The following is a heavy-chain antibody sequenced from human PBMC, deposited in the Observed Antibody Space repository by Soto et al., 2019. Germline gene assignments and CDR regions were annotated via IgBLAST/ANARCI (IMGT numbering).Heavy chain of an antibody. Sequence: LSLTCTVSGHSITSDYQWGWIRQPPGKGLEWIGSIYHSGSTYYNPSLKSRVTISVDTTKSQISLKLISVTAADTAVFYCVRVDYGDYDFDYWGQGTLVTVSS. CDR3: VRVDYGDYDFDY. V-gene: IGHV4-38-2*02. CDR2: IYHSGST. D-gene: IGHD4-17*01. CDR1: GHSITSDYQ. J-gene: IGHJ4*02.